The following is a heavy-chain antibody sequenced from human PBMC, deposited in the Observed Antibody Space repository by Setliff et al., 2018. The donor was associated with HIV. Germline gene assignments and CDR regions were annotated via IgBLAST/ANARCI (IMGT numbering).Heavy chain of an antibody. V-gene: IGHV1-69*13. D-gene: IGHD6-13*01. J-gene: IGHJ4*02. CDR3: ARAQPTNRIAAAGFDY. CDR2: IIPLFGTE. Sequence: SVKVSCKASGGTFSSYAISWVRRAPGQGLEWMGGIIPLFGTENYAQKFQGRVTITADESTSTAYMELSSLRSEDTAVYYCARAQPTNRIAAAGFDYWGQGTLVTVS. CDR1: GGTFSSYA.